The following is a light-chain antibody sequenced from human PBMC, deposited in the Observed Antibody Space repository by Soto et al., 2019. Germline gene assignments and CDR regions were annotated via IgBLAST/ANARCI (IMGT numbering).Light chain of an antibody. Sequence: IVMTQSPPTLSVAPGDMVTLSCRASQSVATNVAWYQQKPGQAPRLLIFRASARATGIPARFSGSGPGTEFTLTISSLQSEDFGFYFCQHYNNWPITFGQGTRLEIK. CDR2: RAS. CDR3: QHYNNWPIT. J-gene: IGKJ5*01. V-gene: IGKV3-15*01. CDR1: QSVATN.